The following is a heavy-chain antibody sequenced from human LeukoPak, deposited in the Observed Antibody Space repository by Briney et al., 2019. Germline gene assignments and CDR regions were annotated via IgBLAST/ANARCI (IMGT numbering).Heavy chain of an antibody. J-gene: IGHJ6*03. CDR2: INPSGGST. CDR3: AREGNRVSYYYYYYMDV. Sequence: ASVKVSCKASGYTFTSYYMHWVRQAPGQGLEWMGIINPSGGSTSYAQKFQGRVTMTRDMFTSTVYMELSSLRSEDTAVYYCAREGNRVSYYYYYYMDVWGKGTTVTVSS. CDR1: GYTFTSYY. D-gene: IGHD4-23*01. V-gene: IGHV1-46*01.